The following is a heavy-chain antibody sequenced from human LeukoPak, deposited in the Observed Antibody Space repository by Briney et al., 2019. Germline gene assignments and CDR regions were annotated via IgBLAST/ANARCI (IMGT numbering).Heavy chain of an antibody. CDR3: ARAPASSSWTFSLY. D-gene: IGHD6-13*01. Sequence: ASVKVSCKASGYTFTSYGISWVRQAPGQGLEWMGWISAYNGNTNYAQKLQGRVTMTTDTSTSTAYMELRSLRSDDTAVYYCARAPASSSWTFSLYWGQGTLVTVSS. J-gene: IGHJ4*02. CDR2: ISAYNGNT. CDR1: GYTFTSYG. V-gene: IGHV1-18*01.